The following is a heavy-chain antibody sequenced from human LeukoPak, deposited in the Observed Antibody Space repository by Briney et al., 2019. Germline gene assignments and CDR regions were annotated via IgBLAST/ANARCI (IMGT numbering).Heavy chain of an antibody. CDR1: GGTFSSYA. Sequence: ASVKVSCKASGGTFSSYAISWVRQAPGQGLEWMGGIIPIFGTANYAQKFQGRVTITADKSTSTAYMELSSLRSEDTAVYYCARGELRKGPRSYYYCYYMDVWGKGTTVTVSS. V-gene: IGHV1-69*06. CDR3: ARGELRKGPRSYYYCYYMDV. CDR2: IIPIFGTA. J-gene: IGHJ6*03. D-gene: IGHD3-16*01.